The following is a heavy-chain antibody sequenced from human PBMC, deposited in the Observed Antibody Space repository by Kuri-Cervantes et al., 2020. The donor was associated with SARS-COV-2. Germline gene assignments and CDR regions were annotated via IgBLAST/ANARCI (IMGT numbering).Heavy chain of an antibody. V-gene: IGHV3-23*01. J-gene: IGHJ4*02. CDR3: ARDRYNWNIDY. CDR2: ISGSGGST. D-gene: IGHD1-20*01. Sequence: GESLKISCAASGFTFSSYAMSWVRQAPGKGLEWVSGISGSGGSTYYADSVKGRFTISRDNSKNTLYLQMNSLRAEDTAVYYCARDRYNWNIDYWGQGTLVTVSS. CDR1: GFTFSSYA.